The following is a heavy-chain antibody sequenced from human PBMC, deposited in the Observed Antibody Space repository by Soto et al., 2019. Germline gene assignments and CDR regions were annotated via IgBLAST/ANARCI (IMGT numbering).Heavy chain of an antibody. D-gene: IGHD4-4*01. CDR2: INAGNGNT. CDR1: GYTFTSYG. V-gene: IGHV1-3*01. CDR3: ARDYSNLPYYYYYYGMDV. Sequence: GASVKVSCKASGYTFTSYGISWVRQAPGQRLEWTGWINAGNGNTKYSQKFQGRVTITRDTSASTAYMELSSLRSEDTAVYYCARDYSNLPYYYYYYGMDVWGQGTTVTVS. J-gene: IGHJ6*02.